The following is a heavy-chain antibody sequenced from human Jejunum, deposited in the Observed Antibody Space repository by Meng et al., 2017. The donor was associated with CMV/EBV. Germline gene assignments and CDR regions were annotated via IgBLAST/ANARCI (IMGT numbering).Heavy chain of an antibody. V-gene: IGHV5-51*01. Sequence: KGSGYSFTNDWIAWVRQLPGKGLEWMGIINPDDFEIRYSPSFQGQITVSADNSITTAYLQWSSVKASDTAMYYCARHYRGNNDYWGQGTLVTVSS. CDR3: ARHYRGNNDY. CDR2: INPDDFEI. D-gene: IGHD1/OR15-1a*01. CDR1: GYSFTNDW. J-gene: IGHJ4*02.